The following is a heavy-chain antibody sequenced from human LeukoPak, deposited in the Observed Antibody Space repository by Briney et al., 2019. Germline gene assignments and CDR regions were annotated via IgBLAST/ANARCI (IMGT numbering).Heavy chain of an antibody. Sequence: GGSLRLSCAASGFTVSSNYMSWVRQAPGKGLEWVSVIYSGGSTYYADSVKGRVTISRDNSKNTLYLQMNSLRAEDTAVYYCAKVNGRDFWSGDYYYMDVWGKGTTVTVSS. CDR1: GFTVSSNY. D-gene: IGHD3-3*01. V-gene: IGHV3-66*01. J-gene: IGHJ6*03. CDR2: IYSGGST. CDR3: AKVNGRDFWSGDYYYMDV.